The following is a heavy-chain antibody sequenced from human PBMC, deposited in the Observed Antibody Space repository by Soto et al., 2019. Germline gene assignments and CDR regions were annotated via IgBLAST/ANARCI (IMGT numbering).Heavy chain of an antibody. Sequence: SEPLSLTCNMSGDSYSISTYSWSWIRQPPGKALQLIGFIYESLFTSYNPSLASRVSFSPASSTTQCPLKLKSGTAADTAVYFCAGIPYPSGLRFAPWGPGPLFTSPQ. CDR1: GDSYSISTYS. V-gene: IGHV4-30-2*01. CDR3: AGIPYPSGLRFAP. CDR2: IYESLFT. J-gene: IGHJ5*02. D-gene: IGHD6-19*01.